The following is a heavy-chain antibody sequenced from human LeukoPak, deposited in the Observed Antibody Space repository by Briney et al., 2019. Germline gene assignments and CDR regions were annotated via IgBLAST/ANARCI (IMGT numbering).Heavy chain of an antibody. J-gene: IGHJ4*02. Sequence: PGGSLRLSCAASGFTFSSYWMSWVRQASGKGLEWVANIKQDGSEKYYVDSVKGRFTISRDNAKNSLYLQMNSLRAEDTAVYYCASESPSSSSRTLDYWGQGTLVTVSS. CDR3: ASESPSSSSRTLDY. CDR1: GFTFSSYW. V-gene: IGHV3-7*01. CDR2: IKQDGSEK. D-gene: IGHD2-2*01.